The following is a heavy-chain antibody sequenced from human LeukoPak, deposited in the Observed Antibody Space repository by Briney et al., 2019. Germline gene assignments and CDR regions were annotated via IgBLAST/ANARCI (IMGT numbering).Heavy chain of an antibody. V-gene: IGHV5-51*01. J-gene: IGHJ4*02. CDR3: ARTVEMATIVGYFDY. CDR2: IYPGDSDT. Sequence: GGSLRLSCKGSGYSFTSYWIGWVRQMPGKGLEWMGIIYPGDSDTRYSPSSQGQVTISADKSISTAYLQWSSLKASDTAMYYCARTVEMATIVGYFDYWGQGTLVTVSS. CDR1: GYSFTSYW. D-gene: IGHD5-24*01.